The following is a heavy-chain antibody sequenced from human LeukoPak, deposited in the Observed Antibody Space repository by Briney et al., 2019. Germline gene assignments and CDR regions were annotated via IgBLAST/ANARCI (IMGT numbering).Heavy chain of an antibody. D-gene: IGHD2-2*01. V-gene: IGHV1-8*01. Sequence: ASLKVSCKASGYTFTIYDINWVRQGTGQGLEWMGWTNPNSGNTGYAQKFQGRVTMTRNTSISTAYMELSSLRSEDTAVYYCARGYSTSRKNRYWFDPWGQGTLVTVSS. CDR1: GYTFTIYD. CDR2: TNPNSGNT. CDR3: ARGYSTSRKNRYWFDP. J-gene: IGHJ5*02.